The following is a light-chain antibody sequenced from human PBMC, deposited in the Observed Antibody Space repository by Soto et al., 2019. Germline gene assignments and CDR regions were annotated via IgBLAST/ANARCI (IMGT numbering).Light chain of an antibody. CDR3: SSYTSSRGV. CDR2: EVS. V-gene: IGLV2-14*01. J-gene: IGLJ2*01. CDR1: SSDVGGYNF. Sequence: QSALTQPASVSGSPGQSITISCTGTSSDVGGYNFVSWYQQLPGKAPKLIIYEVSNRPSGVSNRFSGSKSGNTASLTISGLQAKDEADYYCSSYTSSRGVFGGGTKLTVL.